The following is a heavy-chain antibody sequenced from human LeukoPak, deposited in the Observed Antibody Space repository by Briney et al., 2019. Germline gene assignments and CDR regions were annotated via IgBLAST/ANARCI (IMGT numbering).Heavy chain of an antibody. CDR1: GFTFSSYG. Sequence: GGSLRLSCVASGFTFSSYGMHWVRQAPGKGLEWVAVISYDGSNKYYADSVKGRFTISRDNSKNTLYLQMNSLRAEDTAVYYCAGGYCSGGSCYSSPYYFDYWGQGTLVTVSS. J-gene: IGHJ4*02. V-gene: IGHV3-30*19. D-gene: IGHD2-15*01. CDR3: AGGYCSGGSCYSSPYYFDY. CDR2: ISYDGSNK.